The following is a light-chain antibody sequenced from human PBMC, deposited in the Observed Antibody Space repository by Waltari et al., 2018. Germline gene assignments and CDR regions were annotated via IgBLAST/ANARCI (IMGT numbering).Light chain of an antibody. CDR1: QSVSRT. CDR3: QHYVTLPVT. V-gene: IGKV3-20*01. Sequence: EIVLTQSPGTLSLSPGDRATLSCRASQSVSRTLAWYQQKPGQAPSLLIYGASIRATGVPDRFSGSGSGTDFSRTISRLEPEDFAVYYCQHYVTLPVTFGQGTKVEIK. CDR2: GAS. J-gene: IGKJ1*01.